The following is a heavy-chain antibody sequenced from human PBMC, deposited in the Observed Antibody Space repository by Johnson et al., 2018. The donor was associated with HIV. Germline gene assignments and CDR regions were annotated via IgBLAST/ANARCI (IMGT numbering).Heavy chain of an antibody. D-gene: IGHD6-13*01. CDR1: GFTFSSYG. CDR2: IRYDGSSK. Sequence: QVQLVESGGGVVQPGGSLRLSCAASGFTFSSYGMHWVRQAPGKGLEWVAFIRYDGSSKYYADSVKGRFTISRDNSKNALYLQMNSLRAEDTAVYYCAKVVTASTSWLDDALDIWGQGTMVTVSS. V-gene: IGHV3-30*02. J-gene: IGHJ3*02. CDR3: AKVVTASTSWLDDALDI.